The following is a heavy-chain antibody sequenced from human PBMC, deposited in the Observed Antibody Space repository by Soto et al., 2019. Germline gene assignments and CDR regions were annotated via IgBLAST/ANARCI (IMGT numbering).Heavy chain of an antibody. CDR3: ALLADILTGPFDY. D-gene: IGHD3-9*01. CDR2: IIPTFGTA. Sequence: SVKVSCKASGGTFSSYAISWVRQAPGQGLEWMGGIIPTFGTANYAQKFQGRVTITADESTSTAYMELSSLRSEDTAVYYCALLADILTGPFDYWGQGTLVTVSS. J-gene: IGHJ4*02. V-gene: IGHV1-69*13. CDR1: GGTFSSYA.